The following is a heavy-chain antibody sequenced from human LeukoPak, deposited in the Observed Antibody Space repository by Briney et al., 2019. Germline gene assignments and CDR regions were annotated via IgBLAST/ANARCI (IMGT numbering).Heavy chain of an antibody. CDR1: GGSISSSNW. D-gene: IGHD3-22*01. J-gene: IGHJ4*02. V-gene: IGHV4-4*02. Sequence: PSETLSLTCAVSGGSISSSNWWSWVRQPPGKGLEWIGEIYHSGSTNYNPSLKSRVTISVDTSKNQFSLKLSSVTAADTAVYYCARSMEVYYDSSGYYYWGQGTLVTVSS. CDR3: ARSMEVYYDSSGYYY. CDR2: IYHSGST.